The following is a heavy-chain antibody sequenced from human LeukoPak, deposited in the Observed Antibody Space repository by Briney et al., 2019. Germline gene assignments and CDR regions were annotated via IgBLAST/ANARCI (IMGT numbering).Heavy chain of an antibody. Sequence: PGGSLRLSCAASGFTFSDYYMSWIRQPPGKGLEWIGEINHSGSTNYNPSLKSRVTISVDTSKNQFSLKLSSVTAADTAVYYCARLVRIYCSSTSCRTSDRYYYMDVWGKGTTVTVSS. CDR3: ARLVRIYCSSTSCRTSDRYYYMDV. CDR1: GFTFSDYY. V-gene: IGHV4-34*01. CDR2: INHSGST. J-gene: IGHJ6*03. D-gene: IGHD2-2*01.